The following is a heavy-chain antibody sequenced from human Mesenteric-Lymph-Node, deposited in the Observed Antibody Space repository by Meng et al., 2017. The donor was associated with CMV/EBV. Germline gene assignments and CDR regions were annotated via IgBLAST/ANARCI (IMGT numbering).Heavy chain of an antibody. D-gene: IGHD3-10*01. Sequence: GESLKISCAASGFTFSDYYMSWIRQAPGKGLEWVSYISSSGSTIYYADSVKGRFTISRDNAKNSLYLQMNSLRGEDTAVYYCVRGARSGSYYYGMDVWGQGATVTVSS. V-gene: IGHV3-11*01. CDR3: VRGARSGSYYYGMDV. J-gene: IGHJ6*02. CDR2: ISSSGSTI. CDR1: GFTFSDYY.